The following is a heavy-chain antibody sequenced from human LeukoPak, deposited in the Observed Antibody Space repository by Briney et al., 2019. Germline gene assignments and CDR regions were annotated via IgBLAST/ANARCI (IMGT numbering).Heavy chain of an antibody. CDR3: ARNNWGIDD. D-gene: IGHD7-27*01. J-gene: IGHJ4*02. CDR2: INTDGSDT. CDR1: GFTFSNHW. V-gene: IGHV3-74*01. Sequence: AGGSLRLSCAASGFTFSNHWMHWVRHVSGKGLVWVSRINTDGSDTSYADSVEGRFTISRDNARNTLYLQMNSLRPEDTAVYYCARNNWGIDDWGQGTLVTVSS.